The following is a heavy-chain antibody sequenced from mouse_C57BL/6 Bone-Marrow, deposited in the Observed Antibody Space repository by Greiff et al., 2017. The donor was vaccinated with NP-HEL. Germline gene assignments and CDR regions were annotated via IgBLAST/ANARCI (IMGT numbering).Heavy chain of an antibody. V-gene: IGHV5-17*01. D-gene: IGHD2-4*01. CDR1: GFTFSDYG. CDR3: ARRGIRDYYAMDY. CDR2: ISSGSS. J-gene: IGHJ4*01. Sequence: EVKLVESGGGLVKPGGSLKLSCAASGFTFSDYGMHWVRQAPEKGLEWVAYISSGSSTISRDNAKNTLFLQMTSLRSEDTAMYYCARRGIRDYYAMDYWGQGTSVTVSS.